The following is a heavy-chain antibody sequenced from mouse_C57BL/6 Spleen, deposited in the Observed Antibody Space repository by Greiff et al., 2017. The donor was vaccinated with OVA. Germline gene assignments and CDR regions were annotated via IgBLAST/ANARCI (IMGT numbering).Heavy chain of an antibody. CDR1: GYSFTSGYF. CDR3: ARERYYSSSYVRFAY. Sequence: EVKLVESGPGLVKPSPSLTLSCSVTGYSFTSGYFWNWIRQLLGNNQECMGIIRYDGSTNYNPTFKNRITITLDTAKNQFFLKLNSITTEDTAAYYGARERYYSSSYVRFAYWGQGTLVTVSA. D-gene: IGHD1-1*01. V-gene: IGHV3-6*01. J-gene: IGHJ3*01. CDR2: IRYDGST.